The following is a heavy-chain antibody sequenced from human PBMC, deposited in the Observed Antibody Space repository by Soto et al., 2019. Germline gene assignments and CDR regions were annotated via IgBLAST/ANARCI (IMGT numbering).Heavy chain of an antibody. Sequence: EVQLVESGGGLIQPGGSLRLSCAASGFTVSSNYMSWVRQAPGKGLEWVSVIYSGGSTYYADSVKGRFTISRDNSKNTLYVQMNRLRAEDTAVYYCARGLGYCSSTSWDRGEDYWGQGTLVTVSS. CDR3: ARGLGYCSSTSWDRGEDY. CDR2: IYSGGST. CDR1: GFTVSSNY. J-gene: IGHJ4*02. V-gene: IGHV3-53*01. D-gene: IGHD2-2*01.